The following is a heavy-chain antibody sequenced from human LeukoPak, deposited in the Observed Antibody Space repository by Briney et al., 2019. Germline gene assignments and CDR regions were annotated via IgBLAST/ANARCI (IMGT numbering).Heavy chain of an antibody. CDR1: GYTFTGYY. Sequence: ASVKVSCKASGYTFTGYYLHWVRQAPGQGLEWMGWIYPNTGGTKYAQKFQDRVTMTRDTSISTAYMEVTRLTSDDTAAYYCARALVPAAQRLSSWGQGTLVTVSS. J-gene: IGHJ5*02. V-gene: IGHV1-2*02. CDR3: ARALVPAAQRLSS. CDR2: IYPNTGGT. D-gene: IGHD2-2*01.